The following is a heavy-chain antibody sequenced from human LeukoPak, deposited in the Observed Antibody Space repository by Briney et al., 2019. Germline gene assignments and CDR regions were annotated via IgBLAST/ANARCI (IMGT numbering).Heavy chain of an antibody. Sequence: SETLSLTCAVYGGSFSGHYWSWIRQPPGKGLEWIGEINHSGSTNYNPSLKSRVTISVDTSKNQFSLKLSSVTAADTAVYYCARGLRGYDFWSSRYNWFDPWGQGTLVTVSS. CDR2: INHSGST. J-gene: IGHJ5*02. CDR3: ARGLRGYDFWSSRYNWFDP. D-gene: IGHD3-3*01. V-gene: IGHV4-34*01. CDR1: GGSFSGHY.